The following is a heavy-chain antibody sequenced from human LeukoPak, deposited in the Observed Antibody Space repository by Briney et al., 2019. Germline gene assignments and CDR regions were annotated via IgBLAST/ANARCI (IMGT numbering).Heavy chain of an antibody. V-gene: IGHV3-33*01. CDR1: GITFRSYG. Sequence: GRSLRLSCAASGITFRSYGMHWVRQAPGKGLEWVAFIWYDGSNKYYADSVKGRFTISRDNSRNTLFLQMNGLRAEDTAVYYCATDRATQYFDYWGQGTLVSVSS. D-gene: IGHD2-15*01. CDR2: IWYDGSNK. CDR3: ATDRATQYFDY. J-gene: IGHJ4*02.